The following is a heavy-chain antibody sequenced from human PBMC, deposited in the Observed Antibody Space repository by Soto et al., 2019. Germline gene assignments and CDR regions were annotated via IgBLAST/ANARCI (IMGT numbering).Heavy chain of an antibody. D-gene: IGHD6-13*01. Sequence: GGSLRLSCAASGFTFSSYAMHWVRQAPGTGLEWVAVISYDGSNKYYADSVKGRFTISRDKSKNTLYLQMNSLRAEDTAVXYCARDLLSSNWYDFDYWGQGTLVTVSS. V-gene: IGHV3-30-3*01. J-gene: IGHJ4*02. CDR3: ARDLLSSNWYDFDY. CDR1: GFTFSSYA. CDR2: ISYDGSNK.